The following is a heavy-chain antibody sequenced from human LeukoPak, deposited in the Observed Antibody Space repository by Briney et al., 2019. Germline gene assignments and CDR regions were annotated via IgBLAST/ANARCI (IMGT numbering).Heavy chain of an antibody. Sequence: GGSLRLSCAASGFTFSNYAMSWVRQAPGRGLEWVSPISATGSMTYYADSVRGRFTISRDNSKSTLSLQMNSLRAEDTAIYYCATYRQVLLPFESWGQGTLVTVSS. CDR3: ATYRQVLLPFES. CDR1: GFTFSNYA. D-gene: IGHD2-8*02. V-gene: IGHV3-23*01. J-gene: IGHJ4*02. CDR2: ISATGSMT.